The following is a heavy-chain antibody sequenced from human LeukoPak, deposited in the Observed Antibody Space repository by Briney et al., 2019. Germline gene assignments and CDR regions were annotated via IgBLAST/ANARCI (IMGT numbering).Heavy chain of an antibody. CDR2: IYYSGST. CDR1: GGSISSSSYY. Sequence: SETLSLTCTVSGGSISSSSYYWGWIRQPPGKGLEWIGSIYYSGSTYYNPSLKSRVTISVDTSKNQFSLKLSSVTAADTAVYYCARYSGYESDYYYYGMDVWGQGTTVAVSS. CDR3: ARYSGYESDYYYYGMDV. V-gene: IGHV4-39*01. J-gene: IGHJ6*02. D-gene: IGHD5-12*01.